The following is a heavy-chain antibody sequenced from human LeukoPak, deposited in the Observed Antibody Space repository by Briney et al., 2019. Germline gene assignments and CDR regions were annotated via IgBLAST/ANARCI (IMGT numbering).Heavy chain of an antibody. CDR2: ISWNSCHI. J-gene: IGHJ2*01. D-gene: IGHD3-10*01. CDR3: AKDRRHTVSGGYFDL. V-gene: IGHV3-9*01. CDR1: GFTFGDYA. Sequence: GGSPRLSCAASGFTFGDYAMLWVRQAPGKGLEWVSGISWNSCHIGYVDSEKGRFTLSRDNAKNSLYLQMNSLRAGDTALYYCAKDRRHTVSGGYFDLWGRGTLVIVSS.